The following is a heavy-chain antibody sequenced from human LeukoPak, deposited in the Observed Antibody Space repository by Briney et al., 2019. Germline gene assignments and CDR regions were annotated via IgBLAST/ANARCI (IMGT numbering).Heavy chain of an antibody. V-gene: IGHV3-64*01. CDR2: ISSSGGST. J-gene: IGHJ1*01. CDR3: ARRGSYSAEYFQH. D-gene: IGHD1-26*01. Sequence: GGSLRLSCAASGFTFSGYGMHWVRQAPGKGLEYVSAISSSGGSTYYVNSVKGRFTISRDNSKNTLYLQMGSLRAEDMAVYHCARRGSYSAEYFQHWGQGTLVTVSS. CDR1: GFTFSGYG.